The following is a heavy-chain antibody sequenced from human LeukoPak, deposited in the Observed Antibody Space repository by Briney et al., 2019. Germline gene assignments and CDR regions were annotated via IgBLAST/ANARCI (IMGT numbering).Heavy chain of an antibody. V-gene: IGHV1-69*13. CDR1: GGTFSNYA. Sequence: GASVTVSCKASGGTFSNYAINWVRQAPGQGLELMGGIIPIFGTANYAQKFQGRVTITGDESTSTAYMEMSTLRSEDTAVYYCLINWNEGFDPWGQGTLVTVSS. CDR3: LINWNEGFDP. CDR2: IIPIFGTA. D-gene: IGHD1-1*01. J-gene: IGHJ5*02.